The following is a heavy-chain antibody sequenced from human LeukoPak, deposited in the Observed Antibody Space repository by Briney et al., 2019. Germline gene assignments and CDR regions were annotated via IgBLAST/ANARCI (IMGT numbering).Heavy chain of an antibody. CDR2: ISGSGGST. CDR1: GFTFSSYA. Sequence: GGSLRLSCAASGFTFSSYAMSWVRQAPGKGLEWVSAISGSGGSTYYADSVKGRFTISRDNSKNTLYLQMNSLRAEDTAVYYCAKAVAYYDILTGYLDAFDIWGQGTMVTVSS. CDR3: AKAVAYYDILTGYLDAFDI. V-gene: IGHV3-23*01. J-gene: IGHJ3*02. D-gene: IGHD3-9*01.